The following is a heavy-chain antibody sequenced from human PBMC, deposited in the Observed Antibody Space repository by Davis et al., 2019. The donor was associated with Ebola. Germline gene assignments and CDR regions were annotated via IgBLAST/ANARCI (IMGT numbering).Heavy chain of an antibody. D-gene: IGHD1-26*01. CDR1: GFTFSSSA. J-gene: IGHJ4*02. Sequence: PGGSLRLSCAASGFTFSSSAMHWVRQASGKGLEWVGRIRSKANSYATAYAASVKGRFTISRDDSKNTAYLQMNSLKTEDTAVYYCTSHEWELRSYWGQGTLVTVSS. V-gene: IGHV3-73*01. CDR3: TSHEWELRSY. CDR2: IRSKANSYAT.